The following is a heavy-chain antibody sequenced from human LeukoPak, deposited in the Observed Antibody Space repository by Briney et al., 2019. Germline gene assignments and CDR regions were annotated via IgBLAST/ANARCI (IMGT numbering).Heavy chain of an antibody. J-gene: IGHJ4*02. Sequence: PGGSLRVSCVGSGFTFSSYWISWVRQAPGKGLEWVANINQDGSEKYYVDSVKGRFTISRDNAKNSLYLQTNSLRAEDTAVYYCARGPFVVIAYWGQGTPVTVSS. CDR2: INQDGSEK. D-gene: IGHD2-21*01. CDR1: GFTFSSYW. CDR3: ARGPFVVIAY. V-gene: IGHV3-7*01.